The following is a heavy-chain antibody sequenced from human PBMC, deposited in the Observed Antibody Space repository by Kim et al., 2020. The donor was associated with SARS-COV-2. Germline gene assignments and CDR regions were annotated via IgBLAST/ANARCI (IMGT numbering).Heavy chain of an antibody. Sequence: SVNVSCKVSGDNFDGDAVTWVRQAPGQGLEWMGSLIPIFNTPNYAHHFWGRLTITSDESTTTVYMELSDLTSDDTAVYYCARQGGLEFGELLHWGQGTLVTVAS. CDR3: ARQGGLEFGELLH. D-gene: IGHD3-10*01. CDR1: GDNFDGDA. J-gene: IGHJ4*02. CDR2: LIPIFNTP. V-gene: IGHV1-69*13.